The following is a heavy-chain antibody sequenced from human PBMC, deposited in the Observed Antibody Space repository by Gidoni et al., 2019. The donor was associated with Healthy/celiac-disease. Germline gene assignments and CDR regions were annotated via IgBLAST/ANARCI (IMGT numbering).Heavy chain of an antibody. V-gene: IGHV3-9*01. CDR1: GFPFDDYA. CDR3: AKGDVYNNDFDY. D-gene: IGHD4-4*01. J-gene: IGHJ4*02. Sequence: EVQLAESGGGLVQPGRSLRRSCAASGFPFDDYAMHWVRQAPGKGLEWVSGISWNSGSIGYADSVKGRFTISRDNAKNSLYLQMNSLRAEDTALYYCAKGDVYNNDFDYWGQGTLVTVSS. CDR2: ISWNSGSI.